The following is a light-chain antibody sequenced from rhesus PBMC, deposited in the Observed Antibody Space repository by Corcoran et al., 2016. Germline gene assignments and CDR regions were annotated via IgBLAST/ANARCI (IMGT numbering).Light chain of an antibody. CDR1: SSDIATNNY. J-gene: IGLJ1*01. CDR2: EVS. CDR3: SSYAGVKPFI. V-gene: IGLV2-32*02. Sequence: QAVMTQIRSVSGSPGQSVTISCTGTSSDIATNNYVSWFQQHPGTAPKLMIFEVSKRPSGVSDSFSGSKSGNKATLTISGLQAEDEAYYYFSSYAGVKPFIFGTGTRLTVL.